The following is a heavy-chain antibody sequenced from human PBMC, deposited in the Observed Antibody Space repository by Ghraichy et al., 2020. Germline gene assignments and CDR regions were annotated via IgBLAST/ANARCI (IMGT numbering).Heavy chain of an antibody. CDR1: KFTFKNYG. D-gene: IGHD5-24*01. Sequence: GGSLRLSCAASKFTFKNYGMHWVRQAPGKGLEWVAVIWYDGSKKYYTDSVKDRFAISRDNSKNTLSLQMNSLRVEDTAVYYCVRDRDGYERGGGYFDYWGQGTPVTVSS. CDR3: VRDRDGYERGGGYFDY. V-gene: IGHV3-33*01. J-gene: IGHJ4*02. CDR2: IWYDGSKK.